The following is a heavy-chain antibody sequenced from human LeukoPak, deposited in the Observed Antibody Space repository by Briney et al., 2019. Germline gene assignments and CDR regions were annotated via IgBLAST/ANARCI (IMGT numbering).Heavy chain of an antibody. Sequence: SVKVSCKASGGTFSSYAISWVRQAPGQGLEWMGGIIPIFGTANYAQKFQGRVTITTDESTSTAYMELSSLRSEDTAVYYCARASHAVQRLGFLAYYYMDVWGKGTTVTVSS. D-gene: IGHD1-1*01. CDR2: IIPIFGTA. V-gene: IGHV1-69*05. CDR3: ARASHAVQRLGFLAYYYMDV. CDR1: GGTFSSYA. J-gene: IGHJ6*03.